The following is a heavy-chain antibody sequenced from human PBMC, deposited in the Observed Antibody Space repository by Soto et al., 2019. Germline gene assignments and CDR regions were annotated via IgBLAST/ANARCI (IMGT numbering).Heavy chain of an antibody. CDR2: IYHSGST. V-gene: IGHV4-4*02. CDR3: ARDDHLVIIPSSLGATDV. CDR1: GVSITSNKW. D-gene: IGHD1-26*01. J-gene: IGHJ6*02. Sequence: QVQLQESGPGLVKPSETLSLTCTVYGVSITSNKWWSWVRQSPGKGLEWIGEIYHSGSTNYNPSLKSRVTISVDKSKNQFSLKLSSVTAADTAVYYCARDDHLVIIPSSLGATDVWGQGTTVTVSS.